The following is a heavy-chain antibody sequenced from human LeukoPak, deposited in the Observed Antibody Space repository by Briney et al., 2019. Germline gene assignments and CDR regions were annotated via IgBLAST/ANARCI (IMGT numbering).Heavy chain of an antibody. V-gene: IGHV4-34*01. CDR2: INHSGST. CDR3: ARGGYNSPVDY. CDR1: GGSFSGYY. Sequence: PSETLSLTCAVYGGSFSGYYWSWIRQPPGKGLEWIGEINHSGSTNYNPSLKSRVTISVDTSKNQFSLKLSSVTAADTAVYYCARGGYNSPVDYWGQGTLVTVSS. D-gene: IGHD1-20*01. J-gene: IGHJ4*02.